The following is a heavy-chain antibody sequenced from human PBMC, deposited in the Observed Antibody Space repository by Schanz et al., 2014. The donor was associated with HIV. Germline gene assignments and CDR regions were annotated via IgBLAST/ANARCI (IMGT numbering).Heavy chain of an antibody. D-gene: IGHD6-13*01. CDR3: ARETSGFSTSWPPRYHYYGMDV. J-gene: IGHJ6*02. CDR1: GFTFSSSG. CDR2: MWYDESHK. Sequence: QVQLVESGGGVVQPGRSLRLSCTASGFTFSSSGMHWVRQAPGKGLEWVAAMWYDESHKGYADSVKGRFTISRDNSKNTLYLEMNSLRPEDTAVYYCARETSGFSTSWPPRYHYYGMDVWGQGTTVTVS. V-gene: IGHV3-33*01.